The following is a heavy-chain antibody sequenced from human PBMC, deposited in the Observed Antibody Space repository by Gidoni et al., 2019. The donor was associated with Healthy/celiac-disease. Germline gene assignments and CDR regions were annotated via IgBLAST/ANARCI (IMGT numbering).Heavy chain of an antibody. J-gene: IGHJ6*02. CDR1: GFTFSTAW. CDR3: TTEGGRGSSWPYYYYGMDV. CDR2: IKSKTDCGTT. V-gene: IGHV3-15*01. D-gene: IGHD6-13*01. Sequence: EVQLVESGGGLVTPGGSLRLSCAASGFTFSTAWMSRVRQAPGKGLEWVGRIKSKTDCGTTDYAAPVKGRFTISRDDSKNTLYLKMNSLKTEDTAVYYCTTEGGRGSSWPYYYYGMDVWGQGTTVTVSS.